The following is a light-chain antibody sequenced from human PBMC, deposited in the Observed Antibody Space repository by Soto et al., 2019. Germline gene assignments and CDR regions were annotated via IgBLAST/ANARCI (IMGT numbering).Light chain of an antibody. J-gene: IGKJ2*01. CDR3: QQSYSTLGT. V-gene: IGKV1-39*01. CDR2: AAS. Sequence: IQMTQTPSSLSASGADRVTITCRTYPSINNYLNWYQQRPGKVPKLLIYAASTLQSGAPSRFSGSGSGRVFTLTINSVQPEDFATYYCQQSYSTLGTFGRGTSVEI. CDR1: PSINNY.